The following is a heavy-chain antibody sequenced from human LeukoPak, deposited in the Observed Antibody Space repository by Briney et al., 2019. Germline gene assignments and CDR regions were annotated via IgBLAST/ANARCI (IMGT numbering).Heavy chain of an antibody. J-gene: IGHJ5*02. V-gene: IGHV4-34*01. CDR3: ASSHDYGVTYHH. D-gene: IGHD4-17*01. Sequence: SETLSLTCAVYGGSFSGYYWSWIRPPPGKGLEWIGEINHSGSTYSNPSLKSRVSLSVDTSKSQFSLNLNSVTAADTAVYYCASSHDYGVTYHHWGQGTLVTVSS. CDR2: INHSGST. CDR1: GGSFSGYY.